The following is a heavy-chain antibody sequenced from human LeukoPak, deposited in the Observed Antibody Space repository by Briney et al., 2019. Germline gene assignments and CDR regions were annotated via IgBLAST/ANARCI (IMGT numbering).Heavy chain of an antibody. CDR2: INHSGST. V-gene: IGHV4-34*01. J-gene: IGHJ1*01. Sequence: SETLSLTCAAYGGSFSGYYWSWIRQPPGKGLEWIGEINHSGSTNYNPPLKSRVTISVDTSKNQFSLKLSSVTAADTAVYYCARASPRWAAADVYFQHWGQGTLVTVSS. D-gene: IGHD6-13*01. CDR1: GGSFSGYY. CDR3: ARASPRWAAADVYFQH.